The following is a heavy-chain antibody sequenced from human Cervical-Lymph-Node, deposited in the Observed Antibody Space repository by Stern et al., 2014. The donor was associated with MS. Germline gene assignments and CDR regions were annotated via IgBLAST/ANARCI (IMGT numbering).Heavy chain of an antibody. CDR1: GYTFISYW. J-gene: IGHJ4*02. V-gene: IGHV5-51*01. Sequence: EMQLVESGAEVKKPGESLKISCKASGYTFISYWIGWVRQMPGQGLEWMGCMYPGDSDTRYSPSSQGQVTISADRSISTAYLQWSSLQPSDTAVYYCVRQDDSSAESYWGQGTLVTVSS. CDR2: MYPGDSDT. CDR3: VRQDDSSAESY. D-gene: IGHD3-22*01.